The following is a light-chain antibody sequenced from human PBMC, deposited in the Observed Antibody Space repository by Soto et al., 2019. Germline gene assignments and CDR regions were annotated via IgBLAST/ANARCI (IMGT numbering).Light chain of an antibody. CDR2: AAS. CDR3: QKYNSAPQWT. CDR1: QGISNY. J-gene: IGKJ1*01. Sequence: DIQMTQSPSSLSASVGDRVTITCRASQGISNYLAWYQQKPGKVPKLLIYAASTLQSGVPSRFSGSGSGTDFTLTIISLQPEDVATYYCQKYNSAPQWTFGQGTKVDIK. V-gene: IGKV1-27*01.